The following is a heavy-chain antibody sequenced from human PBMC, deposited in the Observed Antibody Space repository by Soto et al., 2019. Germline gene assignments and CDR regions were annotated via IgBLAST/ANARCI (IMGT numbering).Heavy chain of an antibody. Sequence: PGESLKISCAASGFTFSSYAMYWVRQAPGKGLEWVAVIWYDGSNKYYADSVKGRFTISRDNSKNTLYLQMNSLRAEDTAVYYCARDSDSSGIWPDYWGQGTLVTVSS. CDR3: ARDSDSSGIWPDY. V-gene: IGHV3-33*01. J-gene: IGHJ4*02. CDR1: GFTFSSYA. D-gene: IGHD3-22*01. CDR2: IWYDGSNK.